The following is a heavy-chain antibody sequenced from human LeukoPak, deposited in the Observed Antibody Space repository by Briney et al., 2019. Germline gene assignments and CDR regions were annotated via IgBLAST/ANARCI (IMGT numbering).Heavy chain of an antibody. V-gene: IGHV4-39*07. D-gene: IGHD3-10*01. J-gene: IGHJ4*02. CDR1: GGSISSSSYY. CDR2: IYYSGST. Sequence: SETLSLTCTVSGGSISSSSYYWGWIRQPPGKGLEWIGSIYYSGSTYYNPSLKSRVTISVDTSKNQFSLKLSSVTAADTAVYYCASINYGSGSYYHDYWGQGTLVTVSS. CDR3: ASINYGSGSYYHDY.